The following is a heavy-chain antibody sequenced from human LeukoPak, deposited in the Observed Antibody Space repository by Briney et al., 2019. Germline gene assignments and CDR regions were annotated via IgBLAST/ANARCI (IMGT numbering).Heavy chain of an antibody. CDR1: GGTFSSYA. V-gene: IGHV1-18*01. CDR3: AREEQFYYMDV. Sequence: ASVKVSCKASGGTFSSYAISWVRQVPGQGLEWMGWISAIMGDTKYAQQFLGRVTMTIDTSTSTAYMELRSLRSDDTAVYFCAREEQFYYMDVWGKGTTVTVSS. CDR2: ISAIMGDT. D-gene: IGHD1/OR15-1a*01. J-gene: IGHJ6*03.